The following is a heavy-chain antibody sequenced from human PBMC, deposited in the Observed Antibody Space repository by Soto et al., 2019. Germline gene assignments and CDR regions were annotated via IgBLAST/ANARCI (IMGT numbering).Heavy chain of an antibody. Sequence: QVQLLQSGAEVKKPGASVRVSCKPSGYTLRNYAIHWVRQAAGQSLEWLAWIDPGSGRATYSQKVQGRSIVTRDNSATTFYMDVTSLASEDTAVYFCTRVLNGGKPFDYWGQGALVIVSS. V-gene: IGHV1-3*01. CDR3: TRVLNGGKPFDY. J-gene: IGHJ4*02. CDR1: GYTLRNYA. CDR2: IDPGSGRA. D-gene: IGHD2-8*01.